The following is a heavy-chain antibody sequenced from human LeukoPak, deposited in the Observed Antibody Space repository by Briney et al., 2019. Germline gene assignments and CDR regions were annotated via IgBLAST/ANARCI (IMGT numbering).Heavy chain of an antibody. CDR3: ARGGGSYSLDY. CDR1: GGSISGSTYY. CDR2: IYVSGST. Sequence: SQTLSLTCTVSGGSISGSTYYWGWIRPPAGQGLAWIGRIYVSGSTSYNPSLKSRATISVDTSKNQFSLKLSSVTAADTAIYYCARGGGSYSLDYWGRGTLVTVSS. V-gene: IGHV4-61*02. J-gene: IGHJ4*02. D-gene: IGHD1-26*01.